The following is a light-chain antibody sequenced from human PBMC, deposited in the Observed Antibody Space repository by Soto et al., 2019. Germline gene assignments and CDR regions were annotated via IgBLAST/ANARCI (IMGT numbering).Light chain of an antibody. CDR3: SSYTNKDTLL. Sequence: QSVLTQAASVSGSPGRSIAISCTGTSSDVGGYDHVSWYQQHPGKAPKLIIYDVTVRPSGISRRFSGSKSDNTASLAVSGLQPEDEADYYCSSYTNKDTLLFGGGTKVTVL. V-gene: IGLV2-14*03. CDR2: DVT. J-gene: IGLJ3*02. CDR1: SSDVGGYDH.